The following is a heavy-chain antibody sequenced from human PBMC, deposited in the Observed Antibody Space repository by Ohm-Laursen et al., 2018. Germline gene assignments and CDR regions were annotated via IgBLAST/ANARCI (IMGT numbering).Heavy chain of an antibody. J-gene: IGHJ4*02. Sequence: TLSLTCTVSGGSISSYYWSWIRQPPGKGLEWIGYIYYSGSTNYNPSLKSRVTISVDTSKNQFSLKLTSVTAADTAVYYCARVSRGIGFWGQGALVTVSS. D-gene: IGHD1-14*01. CDR1: GGSISSYY. CDR2: IYYSGST. V-gene: IGHV4-59*12. CDR3: ARVSRGIGF.